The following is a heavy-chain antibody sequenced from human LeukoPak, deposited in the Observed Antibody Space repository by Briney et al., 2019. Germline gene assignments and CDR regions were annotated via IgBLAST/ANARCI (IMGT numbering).Heavy chain of an antibody. D-gene: IGHD7-27*01. V-gene: IGHV4-61*02. Sequence: SETLSLTCTVSGGSISSGSYYWSWIRQPAGKGLEWIGRIYTSGSTNYNPSLKSRVTISVDTSKNQFSLKLSSVTAADTAVYYCARVVSWGYYFDYWGQETLVTVSS. CDR1: GGSISSGSYY. CDR3: ARVVSWGYYFDY. CDR2: IYTSGST. J-gene: IGHJ4*02.